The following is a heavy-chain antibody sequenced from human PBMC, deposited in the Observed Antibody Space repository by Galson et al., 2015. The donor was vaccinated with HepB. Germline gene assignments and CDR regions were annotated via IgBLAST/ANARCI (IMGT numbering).Heavy chain of an antibody. CDR3: ARGWDTDVTSNFDN. D-gene: IGHD5-18*01. Sequence: SLRLSCAVSGFTYNNYWMSWVRQAPGRGLEWGANIKQDGSEKYYVDSVEGRFTVSRDNARKTLYLDMNALSVEDTAVYYCARGWDTDVTSNFDNWGQGALVTVSS. CDR2: IKQDGSEK. V-gene: IGHV3-7*03. CDR1: GFTYNNYW. J-gene: IGHJ4*02.